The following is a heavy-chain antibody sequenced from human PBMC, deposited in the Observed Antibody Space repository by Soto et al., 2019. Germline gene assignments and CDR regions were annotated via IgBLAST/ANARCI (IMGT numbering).Heavy chain of an antibody. D-gene: IGHD6-13*01. CDR2: ISAYNGNT. V-gene: IGHV1-18*03. CDR1: GYTFTSYG. J-gene: IGHJ4*02. Sequence: QVQLVQSGAEVKKPGASVKVSCKASGYTFTSYGISWVRQAPGQGVEWMGWISAYNGNTNYAQKHQGRVTMTTDRTTSTAYMELRCLRTDDMTVDDCARDDEKPRVSYCHYWGQGTLVTVSS. CDR3: ARDDEKPRVSYCHY.